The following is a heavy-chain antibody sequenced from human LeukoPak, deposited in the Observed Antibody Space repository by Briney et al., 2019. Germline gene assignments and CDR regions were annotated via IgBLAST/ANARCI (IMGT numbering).Heavy chain of an antibody. Sequence: PGGTLRLSCAASGFTFDDYGMSWVRQAPGKGLEWVSGISWNSGSIGYADSVKGRFTISRDNAKNSLYLQMNSLRAEDMALYYCAKMTSSTSCYAGCYFDYWGQGTLVTVSS. CDR1: GFTFDDYG. J-gene: IGHJ4*02. D-gene: IGHD2-2*01. CDR2: ISWNSGSI. CDR3: AKMTSSTSCYAGCYFDY. V-gene: IGHV3-9*03.